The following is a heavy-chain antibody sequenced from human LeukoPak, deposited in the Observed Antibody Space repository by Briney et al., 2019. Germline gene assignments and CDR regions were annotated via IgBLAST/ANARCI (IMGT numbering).Heavy chain of an antibody. CDR1: NGSISSYDSY. V-gene: IGHV4-30-4*01. D-gene: IGHD3-10*01. J-gene: IGHJ3*02. CDR2: IYYGGST. CDR3: ARVSRGGSGSGAFDI. Sequence: SETLSLTCTVANGSISSYDSYWSWIRQPPGKGLDWIAYIYYGGSTDSTPSLKSRVTISVDTSKNQFSLRLTSVTDADTAVYYCARVSRGGSGSGAFDIWGQGTMVTVSS.